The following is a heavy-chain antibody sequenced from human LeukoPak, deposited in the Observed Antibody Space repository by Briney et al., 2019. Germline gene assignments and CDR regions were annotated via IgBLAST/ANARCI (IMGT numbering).Heavy chain of an antibody. J-gene: IGHJ6*03. V-gene: IGHV3-30*02. Sequence: GRSLRLSCAASGITFSSHGMNWVRQAPGQGLEWVAFIRYDASKKYYVDSVKGRFTISRDNSQNTLYLQMNSLTAEDTAMYYCAKDPGDYYYMDVWGKGTTVTVSS. CDR3: AKDPGDYYYMDV. CDR2: IRYDASKK. CDR1: GITFSSHG.